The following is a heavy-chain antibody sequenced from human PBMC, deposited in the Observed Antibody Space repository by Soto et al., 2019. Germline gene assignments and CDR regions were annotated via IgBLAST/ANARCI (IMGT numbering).Heavy chain of an antibody. Sequence: WVSLRLSCAVSGFTVSNNYMSWVRQAPGKGLEGVSVIYSGGSTYYADSVKGRFTISRDNSKNTLYLQMNSLRAEDTAVYYCARAPSIAARFPFNYYGMDVWGQGTTVTVSS. CDR2: IYSGGST. J-gene: IGHJ6*02. D-gene: IGHD6-6*01. V-gene: IGHV3-53*01. CDR3: ARAPSIAARFPFNYYGMDV. CDR1: GFTVSNNY.